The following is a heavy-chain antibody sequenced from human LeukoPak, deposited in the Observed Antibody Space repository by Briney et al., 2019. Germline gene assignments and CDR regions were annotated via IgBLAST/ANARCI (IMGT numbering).Heavy chain of an antibody. CDR2: IYYSGRT. V-gene: IGHV4-39*02. CDR1: GGFISSSSYY. J-gene: IGHJ4*02. CDR3: ARRRYYDSSGYYYY. Sequence: SETLSLTCTVSGGFISSSSYYWGWIRQPPGKGLEWIGDIYYSGRTYYNPSLRSRVSISLDTSMNHFSLTLSSVTAADTAVYYCARRRYYDSSGYYYYWGQGTLVTVSS. D-gene: IGHD3-22*01.